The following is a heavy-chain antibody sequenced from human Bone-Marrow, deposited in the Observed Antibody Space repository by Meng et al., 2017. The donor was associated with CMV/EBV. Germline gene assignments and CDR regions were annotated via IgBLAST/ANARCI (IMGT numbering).Heavy chain of an antibody. Sequence: GESLKISCAASRFTFSSYSIHWVRQAPGKGLEWVAVISNDGSNKYYADSVKGRLTISRDNSKNTLYLQMNSLRAEDTAFYYCARGGPSILVQSRPWLWGQGTLVTVSS. V-gene: IGHV3-30*03. CDR2: ISNDGSNK. CDR1: RFTFSSYS. J-gene: IGHJ4*02. CDR3: ARGGPSILVQSRPWL. D-gene: IGHD1-1*01.